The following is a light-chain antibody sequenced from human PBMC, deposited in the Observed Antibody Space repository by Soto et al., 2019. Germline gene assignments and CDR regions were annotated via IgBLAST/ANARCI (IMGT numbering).Light chain of an antibody. CDR3: QQYGSSTRT. Sequence: EIWLTQSPGTLSLSPGERATLSCRASQSVSNNLVWYQKKPGQAPRLLIYAASSRATGIPDRLSGSGSGTDFSITISRMEAEDFAVYYCQQYGSSTRTFGHGTKVDIK. CDR1: QSVSNN. CDR2: AAS. V-gene: IGKV3-20*01. J-gene: IGKJ1*01.